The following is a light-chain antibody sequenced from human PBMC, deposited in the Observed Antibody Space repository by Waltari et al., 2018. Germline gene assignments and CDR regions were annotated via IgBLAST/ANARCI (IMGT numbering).Light chain of an antibody. CDR3: QQRSNGLT. Sequence: EIVLTQSPATLSLSPGERATLSCRASQSVSVDLAWYHQKPGQAPRLLIFDASSRATGIPARFSGSGSGTDFTLTISSLEPEDFAVYYCQQRSNGLTFGGGTRVEIK. V-gene: IGKV3-11*01. CDR2: DAS. J-gene: IGKJ4*01. CDR1: QSVSVD.